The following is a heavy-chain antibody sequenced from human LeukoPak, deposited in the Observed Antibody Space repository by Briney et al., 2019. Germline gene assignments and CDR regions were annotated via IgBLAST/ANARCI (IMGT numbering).Heavy chain of an antibody. CDR1: GGSTSNFY. CDR3: ARSLKIAPVIVKYSSSWMGGWFDP. D-gene: IGHD6-13*01. CDR2: IYYSGST. J-gene: IGHJ5*02. Sequence: MPSETLSLTCTVSGGSTSNFYWSWFRRPPGKRLEWIGYIYYSGSTSYNPSLESRVTISVDTSKNQFSLKLSSVTAADTAVYYCARSLKIAPVIVKYSSSWMGGWFDPWGQGTLVTVSS. V-gene: IGHV4-59*08.